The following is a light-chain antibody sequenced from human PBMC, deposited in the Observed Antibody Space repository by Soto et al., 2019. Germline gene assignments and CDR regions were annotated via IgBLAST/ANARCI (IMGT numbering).Light chain of an antibody. CDR2: KAS. J-gene: IGKJ1*01. CDR3: QHYYGYSWT. CDR1: QNIDNW. V-gene: IGKV1-5*03. Sequence: EIQVKQSPSTLSASVGDRVTITCRASQNIDNWLAWFQQKPGKAPKVLIYKASNLESGVPSRFSGSGSGTEFTLTISSLQSDDFATYYCQHYYGYSWTFGQGTKVDIK.